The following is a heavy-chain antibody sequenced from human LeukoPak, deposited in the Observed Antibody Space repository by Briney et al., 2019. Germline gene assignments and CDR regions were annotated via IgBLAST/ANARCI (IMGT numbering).Heavy chain of an antibody. CDR1: GFSFSGHW. D-gene: IGHD4-17*01. CDR3: ARDTVTTLDP. V-gene: IGHV3-74*01. J-gene: IGHJ5*02. CDR2: ISPTGSTT. Sequence: PGGSLRLSCIASGFSFSGHWMHWARQLPGKGLVWVSRISPTGSTTSYADSVKGRFTISRDNAKNTLYLQMNSLRAEDTAVYYCARDTVTTLDPWGQGTLVTVSS.